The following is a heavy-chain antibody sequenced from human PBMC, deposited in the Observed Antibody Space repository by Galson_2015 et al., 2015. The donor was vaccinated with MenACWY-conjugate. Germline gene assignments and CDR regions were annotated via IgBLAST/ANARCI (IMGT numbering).Heavy chain of an antibody. Sequence: SETLSLTCAAFGGSFSSYYWSWTRQSPGKGLEWIGEITHSGTTNYNPSLKSRVSISVDTSKNQFSLILNSVSAADTAVYYCARLPRGINLILEGSWGQGILVTVSS. V-gene: IGHV4-34*01. CDR1: GGSFSSYY. CDR2: ITHSGTT. J-gene: IGHJ5*02. D-gene: IGHD3-16*01. CDR3: ARLPRGINLILEGS.